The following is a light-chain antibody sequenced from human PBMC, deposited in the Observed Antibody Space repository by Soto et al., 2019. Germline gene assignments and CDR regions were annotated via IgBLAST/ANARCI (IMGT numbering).Light chain of an antibody. J-gene: IGLJ1*01. CDR3: LVIYTGVGEV. CDR2: DTS. Sequence: HAVVTQEPSLTVSPGGTVTLTCGSSTGAVTSGHYPHWFQQKPGQAPTTLIYDTSIKHSWTPARFSGSLLGGKAALTLSGAQPEDEADYYCLVIYTGVGEVFGTGTMLTVL. V-gene: IGLV7-46*01. CDR1: TGAVTSGHY.